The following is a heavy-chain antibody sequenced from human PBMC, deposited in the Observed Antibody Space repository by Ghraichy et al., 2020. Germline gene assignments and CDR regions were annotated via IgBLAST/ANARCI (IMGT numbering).Heavy chain of an antibody. Sequence: ASVKVSCKASGYTFTSYDINWVRQATGQGLEWMGWMNPNSGNTGYAQKFQGRVTMTRNTSISTAYMELSSLRSEDTAVYYCARGPGYCSSTSCPGMGDYWGQGTLVTVSS. V-gene: IGHV1-8*02. CDR1: GYTFTSYD. CDR2: MNPNSGNT. J-gene: IGHJ4*02. D-gene: IGHD2-2*01. CDR3: ARGPGYCSSTSCPGMGDY.